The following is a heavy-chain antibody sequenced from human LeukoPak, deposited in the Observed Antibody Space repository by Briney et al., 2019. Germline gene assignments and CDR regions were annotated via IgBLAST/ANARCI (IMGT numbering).Heavy chain of an antibody. CDR3: ARNPSPHYYALTPYGMDV. CDR1: GGSFSGYY. Sequence: SETLSLTCAVYGGSFSGYYWSWIRQPPGKGLEWIGEINHSGSTNYNPSLKSRVTISVDTSKNQFSLKLSSVTAADTAVYYCARNPSPHYYALTPYGMDVWGQGTTVTVSS. CDR2: INHSGST. J-gene: IGHJ6*02. D-gene: IGHD3-10*01. V-gene: IGHV4-34*01.